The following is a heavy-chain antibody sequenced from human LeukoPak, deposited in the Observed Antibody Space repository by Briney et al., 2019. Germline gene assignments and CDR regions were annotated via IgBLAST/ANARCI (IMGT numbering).Heavy chain of an antibody. CDR1: GFTFSSYG. D-gene: IGHD3-22*01. V-gene: IGHV3-33*01. J-gene: IGHJ4*02. Sequence: GRSLRLSCAASGFTFSSYGMHWVRQAPGKGLEWVAVIWYDGSNKYYADSVKGRFTISRDNSKNTLYLQMNSLRAEDTAVYYCARDSYYDSSGYYSLDYWGQGTLDTVSS. CDR3: ARDSYYDSSGYYSLDY. CDR2: IWYDGSNK.